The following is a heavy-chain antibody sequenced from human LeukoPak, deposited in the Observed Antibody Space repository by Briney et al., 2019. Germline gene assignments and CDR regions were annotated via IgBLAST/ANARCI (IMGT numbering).Heavy chain of an antibody. CDR2: IHNSGGI. CDR3: ARLGVVVTHYYYMDV. D-gene: IGHD3-22*01. Sequence: SEALSLTCTVSDGSISSYYWSWIRQPPGKGLEWIGYIHNSGGINYDPSLKSRVTISIDTSKNQISLRLTSVTAADAAVYYCARLGVVVTHYYYMDVWGKGTTVTVSS. CDR1: DGSISSYY. V-gene: IGHV4-59*08. J-gene: IGHJ6*03.